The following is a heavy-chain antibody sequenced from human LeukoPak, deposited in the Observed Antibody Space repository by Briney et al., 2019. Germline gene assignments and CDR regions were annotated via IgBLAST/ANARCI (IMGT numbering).Heavy chain of an antibody. CDR2: IYYSGST. Sequence: SETLSLTCTVSGGSISSSSYYWTWVRQHPGKGLEWIGHIYYSGSTYYNPSLKSRVTMSVDTSKTQFSLKLNSVTDADTAVYYCASGLAVVRGVGYWGQGTLVTVSS. CDR3: ASGLAVVRGVGY. V-gene: IGHV4-31*03. D-gene: IGHD3-10*01. J-gene: IGHJ4*02. CDR1: GGSISSSSYY.